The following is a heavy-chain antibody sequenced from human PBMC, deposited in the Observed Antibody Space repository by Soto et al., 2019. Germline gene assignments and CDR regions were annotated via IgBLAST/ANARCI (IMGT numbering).Heavy chain of an antibody. CDR2: IYTSGST. CDR1: GGSISRYY. CDR3: ARERYSSSWGENWFDP. Sequence: PSETLSLTCTVSGGSISRYYWSWIRQPAGKGLEWIGRIYTSGSTNYNPSLKSRVTRSVYTSKKQFSLKLSSVTAADTAVYYCARERYSSSWGENWFDPWVQGTLVTVSS. V-gene: IGHV4-4*07. D-gene: IGHD6-13*01. J-gene: IGHJ5*02.